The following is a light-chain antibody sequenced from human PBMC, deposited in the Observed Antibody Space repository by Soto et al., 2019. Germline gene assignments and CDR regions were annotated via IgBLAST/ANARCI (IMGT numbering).Light chain of an antibody. J-gene: IGLJ2*01. CDR2: TDD. Sequence: SYELTQPPSVSVAPGQTARIACGGNNIDSKSVHWYQQKPGQAPVLVVYTDDDRPSGIPERFSGSNSGNTATLTISRVEAGDEADYYCHVWDSVTDQVFGGGTKLTVL. V-gene: IGLV3-21*02. CDR3: HVWDSVTDQV. CDR1: NIDSKS.